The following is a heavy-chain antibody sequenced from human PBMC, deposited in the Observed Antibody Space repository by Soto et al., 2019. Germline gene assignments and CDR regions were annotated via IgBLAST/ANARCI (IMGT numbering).Heavy chain of an antibody. CDR3: AKEAVWFAKDY. D-gene: IGHD3-10*01. Sequence: QVQLVESGGGVVQPGRSLRLSCVASGFTFSGYGMHWVRQAPGKGLEWLAVISHDGSDKYYADSVRGRFTISRDNSYNTLYLQMNSLRPEDTAVYYCAKEAVWFAKDYWGQGTLVTVSS. J-gene: IGHJ4*02. V-gene: IGHV3-30*18. CDR1: GFTFSGYG. CDR2: ISHDGSDK.